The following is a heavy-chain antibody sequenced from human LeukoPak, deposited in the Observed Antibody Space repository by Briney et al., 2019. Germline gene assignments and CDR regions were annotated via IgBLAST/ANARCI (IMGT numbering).Heavy chain of an antibody. CDR2: IGGSGGST. V-gene: IGHV3-23*01. D-gene: IGHD1-26*01. J-gene: IGHJ1*01. Sequence: PGGSLRLSCVASGFTFSRSAMTWVRQAPGKGLEWVSAIGGSGGSTYYADSVKGRFTISRDNSKNTVYLQLNSPRGEDTAVYYCGKTIQESSGVGGDWGQGTLVTVSS. CDR1: GFTFSRSA. CDR3: GKTIQESSGVGGD.